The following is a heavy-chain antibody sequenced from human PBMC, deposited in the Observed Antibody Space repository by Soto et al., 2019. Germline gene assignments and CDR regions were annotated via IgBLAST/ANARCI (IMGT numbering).Heavy chain of an antibody. CDR3: ARHRFNYYDDTVYYYFDY. Sequence: GASVKVSCKASGYSFTSYGISWVRQAPGQGPEWMGWISGHNGNTNNPQSLQGRVTMTTDTSRNTAYMELRSLRSDDTAVYYCARHRFNYYDDTVYYYFDYWGQGTLVTVSS. CDR1: GYSFTSYG. J-gene: IGHJ4*02. D-gene: IGHD3-22*01. CDR2: ISGHNGNT. V-gene: IGHV1-18*04.